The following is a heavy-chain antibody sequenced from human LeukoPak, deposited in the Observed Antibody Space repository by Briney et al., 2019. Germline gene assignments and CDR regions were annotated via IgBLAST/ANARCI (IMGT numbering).Heavy chain of an antibody. Sequence: PETLSLTCADHGGSFSGYYWSWIRQPPGKGLEWIGEINHSGSTNYNPSLTSRVTISADKSKNQFSLKLSSVTAADTAVSYCARERKYYYDSSGYHVIAFEIWGKGTMVTVSS. CDR3: ARERKYYYDSSGYHVIAFEI. CDR1: GGSFSGYY. J-gene: IGHJ3*02. CDR2: INHSGST. V-gene: IGHV4-34*01. D-gene: IGHD3-22*01.